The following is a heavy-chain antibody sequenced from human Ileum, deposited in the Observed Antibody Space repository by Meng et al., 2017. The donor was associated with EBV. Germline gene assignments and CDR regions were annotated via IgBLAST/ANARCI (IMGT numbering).Heavy chain of an antibody. Sequence: QVQRVQSGSELKKPGASVKVSCKASGYTFTRNDINWVRQAPGQGLEWMGWISTNTGNPTYAQGFAGRFVFSLDTSVSTAYLQISGLKAEDTAIYYCARDSGYTRSWSGDYWGQGTLVTVSS. CDR1: GYTFTRND. CDR2: ISTNTGNP. V-gene: IGHV7-4-1*02. CDR3: ARDSGYTRSWSGDY. D-gene: IGHD6-13*01. J-gene: IGHJ4*02.